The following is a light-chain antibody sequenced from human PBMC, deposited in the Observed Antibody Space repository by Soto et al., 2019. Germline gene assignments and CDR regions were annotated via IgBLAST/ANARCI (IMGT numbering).Light chain of an antibody. Sequence: DIXMTQSPSTLSASVGDRVTITCRASQSIGRFLAWYQHQPGKAPKLLIYDASTLESGVPSRFSGTGSGTEFTFSITSLQPEDFGTYYCQQCYMGWTFGQGTKVDFK. J-gene: IGKJ1*01. CDR2: DAS. V-gene: IGKV1-5*01. CDR1: QSIGRF. CDR3: QQCYMGWT.